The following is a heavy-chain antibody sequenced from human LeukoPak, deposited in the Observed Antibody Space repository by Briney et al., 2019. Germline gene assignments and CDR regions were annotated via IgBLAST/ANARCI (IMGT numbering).Heavy chain of an antibody. Sequence: ASVKVSCKASGYTFTSYYMHWVRQAPGQGLEWMGIINPSGGSTSYAQKFQDRVTMTRDTSTSTVYMELSSLRSEDTAVYYCARDQEDSSGYYLPSYWGQGTLVTVSS. CDR1: GYTFTSYY. V-gene: IGHV1-46*01. CDR2: INPSGGST. CDR3: ARDQEDSSGYYLPSY. J-gene: IGHJ4*02. D-gene: IGHD3-22*01.